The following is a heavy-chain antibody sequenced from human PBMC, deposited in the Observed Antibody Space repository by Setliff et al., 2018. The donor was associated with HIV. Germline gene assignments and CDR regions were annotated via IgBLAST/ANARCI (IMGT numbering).Heavy chain of an antibody. Sequence: SETLSLTCAVYGGALSGYYWSWIRQPPEKGLEWIGEINHSGSTNYNPSLKSRFTISVDTSKNQFSLKLSSVTAADTAVYYCAREGVGQQPDYWGQGTLVTVSS. CDR1: GGALSGYY. J-gene: IGHJ4*02. D-gene: IGHD6-13*01. V-gene: IGHV4-34*01. CDR3: AREGVGQQPDY. CDR2: INHSGST.